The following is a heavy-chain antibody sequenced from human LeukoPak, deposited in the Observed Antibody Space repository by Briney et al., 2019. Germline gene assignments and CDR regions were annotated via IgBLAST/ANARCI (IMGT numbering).Heavy chain of an antibody. CDR3: ARKGTYYFDY. CDR2: IYYSGST. Sequence: SETLSLTCTVSGGSISSGSYYWGWIRQPPGKGLEWIGSIYYSGSTYYNPSLKSRVTISVDTSKNQFSLKLSSVTAADTAVYYCARKGTYYFDYWGQGTLVTVSS. J-gene: IGHJ4*02. CDR1: GGSISSGSYY. D-gene: IGHD3-10*01. V-gene: IGHV4-39*01.